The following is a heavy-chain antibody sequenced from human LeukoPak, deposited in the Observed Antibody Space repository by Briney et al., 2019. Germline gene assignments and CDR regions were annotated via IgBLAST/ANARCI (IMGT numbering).Heavy chain of an antibody. V-gene: IGHV4-59*08. J-gene: IGHJ3*02. Sequence: SETLSLTCTVSGGSTSSYYYNWVRQPPGKGLEWIAYISDSGTTNYNPSLKSRITISVDTSKTQFSLRLSSVTAADTAVYFCARQSSSYDPFDIWGQGTMVTVSS. D-gene: IGHD3-22*01. CDR1: GGSTSSYY. CDR3: ARQSSSYDPFDI. CDR2: ISDSGTT.